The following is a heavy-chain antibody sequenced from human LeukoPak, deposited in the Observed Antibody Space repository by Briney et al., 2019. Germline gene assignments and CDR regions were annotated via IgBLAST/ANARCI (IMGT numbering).Heavy chain of an antibody. CDR1: GFTFDDYA. D-gene: IGHD3-9*01. CDR2: ISWNSGSI. J-gene: IGHJ3*01. CDR3: AKAMAYYDILTGRGIAFDV. V-gene: IGHV3-9*01. Sequence: PGRSLRLSCAASGFTFDDYAMHWVRQAPGKGLEWVSGISWNSGSIGYADSVKGRFTISRDNAKNSLYLQMNSLRAEDTALYYCAKAMAYYDILTGRGIAFDVWGQGTMVIVSS.